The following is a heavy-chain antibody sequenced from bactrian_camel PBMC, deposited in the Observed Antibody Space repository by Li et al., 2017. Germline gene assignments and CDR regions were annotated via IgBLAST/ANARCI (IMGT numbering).Heavy chain of an antibody. D-gene: IGHD2*01. CDR2: LPSGHGST. CDR1: GFTFSSYW. CDR3: ATDRDCSGGYCYFGLGF. J-gene: IGHJ6*01. Sequence: HVQLVESGGGLVQPGGSLRLSCAASGFTFSSYWMYWVRQAPGKGLEWVSVLPSGHGSTYYADSVKGRFIISRDDPKSTMYLQMNSLKTEDTALYYCATDRDCSGGYCYFGLGFWGQGTQVTVS. V-gene: IGHV3S1*01.